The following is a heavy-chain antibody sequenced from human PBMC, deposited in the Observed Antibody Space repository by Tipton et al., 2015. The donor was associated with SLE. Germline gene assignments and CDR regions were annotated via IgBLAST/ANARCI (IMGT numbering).Heavy chain of an antibody. CDR2: ISENGNTK. CDR3: VRGLRNVDGSF. CDR1: GFTFTNYW. V-gene: IGHV3-7*03. J-gene: IGHJ4*02. Sequence: GSLRLSCAASGFTFTNYWMKWARQAPGKGLEWVADISENGNTKLYVDSVKGRFAMSRDNTKDTVYLQMDSLRADDTAVYYCVRGLRNVDGSFWGQGTLVTVSS. D-gene: IGHD1-14*01.